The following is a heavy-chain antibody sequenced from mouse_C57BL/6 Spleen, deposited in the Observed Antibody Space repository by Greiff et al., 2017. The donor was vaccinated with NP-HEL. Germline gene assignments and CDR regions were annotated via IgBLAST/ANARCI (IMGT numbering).Heavy chain of an antibody. CDR3: VSNSNYYAMDY. V-gene: IGHV10-1*01. CDR1: GFSFNTYA. D-gene: IGHD2-5*01. Sequence: EVKLQESGGGLVQPKGSLKLSCAASGFSFNTYAMNWVRQAPGKGLEWVARIRSKSNNYATYYADSVKDRFTISRDDSESMLYLQMNNLKTEDTAMYYCVSNSNYYAMDYWGQGTSVTVSS. CDR2: IRSKSNNYAT. J-gene: IGHJ4*01.